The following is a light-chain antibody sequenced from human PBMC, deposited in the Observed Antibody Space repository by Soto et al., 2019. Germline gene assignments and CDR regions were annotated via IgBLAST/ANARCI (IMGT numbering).Light chain of an antibody. CDR1: TGPVTSAHY. CDR3: LLCYTGARLSWV. CDR2: DTS. J-gene: IGLJ3*02. Sequence: QAVVTQEPSVTVSPGGTVTLTCGSITGPVTSAHYPYWLQQKPGQAPRTLIYDTSSKQSWTPARFSGSLLGDKAALTLSGAQPEDEAVYYCLLCYTGARLSWVFGGGTKLTVL. V-gene: IGLV7-46*01.